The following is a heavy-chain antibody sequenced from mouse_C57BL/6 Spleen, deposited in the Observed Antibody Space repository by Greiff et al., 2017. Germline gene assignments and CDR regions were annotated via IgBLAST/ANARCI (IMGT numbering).Heavy chain of an antibody. J-gene: IGHJ3*01. D-gene: IGHD2-13*01. Sequence: VQLQQPGAELVKPGASVKLSCTASGYTFTSYWMHWVKQRPGQGLEWIGMIHPNSGSTNYNEKFKSKATLTVDKSSSSAYMQHSRLTSEDSADYYCASHNGDYWFAYWGQGTLVTVSA. CDR1: GYTFTSYW. CDR2: IHPNSGST. V-gene: IGHV1-64*01. CDR3: ASHNGDYWFAY.